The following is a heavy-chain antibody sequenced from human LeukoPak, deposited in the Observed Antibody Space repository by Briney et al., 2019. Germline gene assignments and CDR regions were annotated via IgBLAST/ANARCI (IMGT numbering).Heavy chain of an antibody. Sequence: ASVKVSCKASGGTFSSYAISWVRQAPGQGREWMGRIIPIFGIANYAQKFQGRVTITADKSTSTAYMELSSLRSEDTAVYYCAREGSSWYYFDYWGQGTLVTVSS. J-gene: IGHJ4*02. V-gene: IGHV1-69*04. D-gene: IGHD6-13*01. CDR2: IIPIFGIA. CDR1: GGTFSSYA. CDR3: AREGSSWYYFDY.